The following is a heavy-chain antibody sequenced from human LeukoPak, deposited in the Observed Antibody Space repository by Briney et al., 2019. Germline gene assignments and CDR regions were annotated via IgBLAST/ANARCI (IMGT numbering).Heavy chain of an antibody. CDR3: ARIMNYGAYLYYGLDV. J-gene: IGHJ6*02. D-gene: IGHD4-17*01. CDR1: GASISGYY. CDR2: IYHTGST. Sequence: SETLSLTCTVSGASISGYYWSWIRQPPGKGLEWIGYIYHTGSTNYNPSLKSRVTLSLDTSRKQFSLKLSSVTAADTAVYNCARIMNYGAYLYYGLDVWGQGTTVTVSS. V-gene: IGHV4-59*01.